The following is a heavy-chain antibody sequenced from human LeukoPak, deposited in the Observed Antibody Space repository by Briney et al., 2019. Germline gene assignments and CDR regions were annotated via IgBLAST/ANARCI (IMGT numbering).Heavy chain of an antibody. V-gene: IGHV3-7*01. CDR3: AAWTDRGYSY. Sequence: GGSLRLSCTASGFTFSRSWMNWIRQAPGKGLEWVANISPDGDGMRFVDSVKGRFTMSRDNAQSSLHLQMNSLRVEDTAFYYCAAWTDRGYSYWGQGVLVTVSS. CDR1: GFTFSRSW. J-gene: IGHJ4*02. CDR2: ISPDGDGM. D-gene: IGHD5-12*01.